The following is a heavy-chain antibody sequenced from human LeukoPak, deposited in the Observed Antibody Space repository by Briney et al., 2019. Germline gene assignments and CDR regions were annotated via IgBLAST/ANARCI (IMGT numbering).Heavy chain of an antibody. CDR1: GVSMSYNY. CDR3: AKQHGGNYLDF. D-gene: IGHD4-23*01. CDR2: IFYTGTT. V-gene: IGHV4-59*01. Sequence: PSETLSLTCTVSGVSMSYNYWSWIQQPPGKGLEWIGQIFYTGTTEYNPSLKSRVSMSLDTSKNQFSLRLSSVTAGDTAVYYCAKQHGGNYLDFWGQGTLVTVSS. J-gene: IGHJ4*02.